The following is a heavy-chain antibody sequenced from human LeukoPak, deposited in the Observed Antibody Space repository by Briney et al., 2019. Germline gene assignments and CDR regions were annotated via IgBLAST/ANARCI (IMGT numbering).Heavy chain of an antibody. V-gene: IGHV4-34*01. Sequence: PSETLSLTCAVYGGSFSGYYWSWIRQPPGKGLEWIGEINHSGSTNYNPSLKSRVTISVDTSKNQFSLKLSSVTAADTAVYYCARGRAYSYGWFDYWGQGTLVTVSS. D-gene: IGHD5-18*01. CDR2: INHSGST. CDR3: ARGRAYSYGWFDY. J-gene: IGHJ4*02. CDR1: GGSFSGYY.